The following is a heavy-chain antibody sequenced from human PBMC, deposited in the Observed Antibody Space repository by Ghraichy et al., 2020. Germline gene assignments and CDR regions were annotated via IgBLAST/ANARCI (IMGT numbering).Heavy chain of an antibody. J-gene: IGHJ5*02. V-gene: IGHV4-34*01. Sequence: SETLSLTCAVYGGSFSGYYWSWIRQPPGKGLEWIGEINHSGSTNYNPSLKSRVTISVDTSKNQFSLKLSSVTAADTAVYYCALLRYFDWWTGIDPWGQGTLVTVSS. CDR2: INHSGST. CDR1: GGSFSGYY. D-gene: IGHD3-9*01. CDR3: ALLRYFDWWTGIDP.